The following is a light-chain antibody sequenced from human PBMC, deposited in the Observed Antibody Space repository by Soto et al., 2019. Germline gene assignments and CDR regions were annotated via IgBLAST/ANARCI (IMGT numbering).Light chain of an antibody. J-gene: IGKJ5*01. CDR2: GAS. Sequence: EILLTQSPGTLSLSPGEGATLSCWASQSVSASYIAWYQLIPGQAPRLLIYGASSRATDIPDRFSGSGSGTDFTLTISRLEPEDFAVYYCQQYGSTPIPFGQGTRLEIK. V-gene: IGKV3-20*01. CDR3: QQYGSTPIP. CDR1: QSVSASY.